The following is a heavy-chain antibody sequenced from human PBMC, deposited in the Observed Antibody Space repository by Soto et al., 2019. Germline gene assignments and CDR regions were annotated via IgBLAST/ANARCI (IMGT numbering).Heavy chain of an antibody. J-gene: IGHJ4*02. Sequence: VAVIWCDGSLKFYEDSVKGRFTISRDNSRNTLYLEMNGLRPEDTAVYYCAKEADYCVSSKYDNWGRGTLVTVSS. CDR3: AKEADYCVSSKYDN. D-gene: IGHD2-21*01. CDR2: IWCDGSLK. V-gene: IGHV3-33*06.